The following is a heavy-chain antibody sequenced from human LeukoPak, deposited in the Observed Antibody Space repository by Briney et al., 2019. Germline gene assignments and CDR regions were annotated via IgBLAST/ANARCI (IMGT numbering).Heavy chain of an antibody. J-gene: IGHJ6*03. CDR1: GGSISSYY. Sequence: SEALSLTCTVSGGSISSYYWSWIRQPPGKGLEWIGYIYYSGSTNYNPSLKSRVTISVDTSKNQFSLKLTSVTAADTAAYYCARGPQVYCSSTTCYNYHYYVDVWGKGTTVTVSS. D-gene: IGHD2-2*02. CDR2: IYYSGST. CDR3: ARGPQVYCSSTTCYNYHYYVDV. V-gene: IGHV4-59*12.